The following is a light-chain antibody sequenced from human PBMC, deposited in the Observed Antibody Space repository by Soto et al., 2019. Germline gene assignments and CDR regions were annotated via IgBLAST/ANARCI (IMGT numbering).Light chain of an antibody. J-gene: IGKJ1*01. Sequence: EIVLTQSPGTLSLSPGERATPSCRASQSVSSSYLAWYQQKPGQAPRLLIYGASSRATGIPDRFSGSGSGKDFTFTISRLEPEDFAVYYCQQYGSSPKTFGQGTKVDIK. CDR2: GAS. CDR1: QSVSSSY. V-gene: IGKV3-20*01. CDR3: QQYGSSPKT.